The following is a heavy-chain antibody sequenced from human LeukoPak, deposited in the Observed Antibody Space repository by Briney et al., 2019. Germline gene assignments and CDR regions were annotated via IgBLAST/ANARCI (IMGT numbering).Heavy chain of an antibody. J-gene: IGHJ4*02. Sequence: GGSLRLSWAASGFTFSSYGMHWVRQAPGKGLEWVAFIRYDGSNKYYADSVKGRFTISRDNSKNTLYLQMNSLRAEDTAVYYCAKAAVAGTGGHYFDYWGQGTLVTVSS. CDR1: GFTFSSYG. CDR3: AKAAVAGTGGHYFDY. CDR2: IRYDGSNK. V-gene: IGHV3-30*02. D-gene: IGHD6-19*01.